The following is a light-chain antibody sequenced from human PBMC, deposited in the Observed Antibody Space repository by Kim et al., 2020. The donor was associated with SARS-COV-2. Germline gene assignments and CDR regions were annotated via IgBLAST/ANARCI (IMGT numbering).Light chain of an antibody. J-gene: IGLJ3*02. Sequence: SYELTQPPSVSVAPGETATITCGGDNIGRKSVQWYQQKAGQAPVLVIYYDNDRPSGIPDRFSGANSGNTASLTITRVEVGDEADCHCQVWEGITDHMVFGGGTQLTVL. V-gene: IGLV3-21*01. CDR2: YDN. CDR1: NIGRKS. CDR3: QVWEGITDHMV.